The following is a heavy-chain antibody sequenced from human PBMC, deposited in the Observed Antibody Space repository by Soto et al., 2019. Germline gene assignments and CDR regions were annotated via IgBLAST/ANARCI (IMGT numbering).Heavy chain of an antibody. Sequence: QVQLVESGGGVVQPGRSLRLSCAVSGLTFSNYAMHWVRQAPGKGLEWLAVISFDGTKKNYTDSVKGRSTISRDNSKNTLFLQLNSLRAEDTGVYYCASFYGGGYYYYGMDVWGQGTTVTVSS. D-gene: IGHD4-17*01. J-gene: IGHJ6*02. CDR2: ISFDGTKK. CDR1: GLTFSNYA. CDR3: ASFYGGGYYYYGMDV. V-gene: IGHV3-30-3*01.